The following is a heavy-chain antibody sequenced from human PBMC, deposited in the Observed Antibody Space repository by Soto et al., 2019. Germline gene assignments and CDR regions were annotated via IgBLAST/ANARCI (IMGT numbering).Heavy chain of an antibody. CDR2: IYHVGFT. D-gene: IGHD2-2*01. CDR3: ARVGPPTSTRPAAVLYSFDY. CDR1: GASVSSSHW. J-gene: IGHJ4*02. V-gene: IGHV4-4*02. Sequence: QVHLQESGPGLVKPSGTLSLTCGVSGASVSSSHWWTWVRQPPGKGLEWIGEIYHVGFTSYNPSLTSPVIMSMDQSRNQFSLKMSSVTAADTAVYYCARVGPPTSTRPAAVLYSFDYWGQGSLVTVSS.